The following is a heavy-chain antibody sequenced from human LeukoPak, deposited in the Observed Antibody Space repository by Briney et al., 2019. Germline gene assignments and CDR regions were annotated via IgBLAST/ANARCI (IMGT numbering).Heavy chain of an antibody. Sequence: SETLSLTCAVYGGSFSGYYWSWIRQPPGKGLEWIGKINHSGSTNYNPSLKSRVTISVDTSKNQFSLKLSSVTAADTAVYYCARGLMSGCSSTSCYRRGNYYYYYYMDVWGKGTTVTVSS. CDR3: ARGLMSGCSSTSCYRRGNYYYYYYMDV. CDR1: GGSFSGYY. CDR2: INHSGST. D-gene: IGHD2-2*02. J-gene: IGHJ6*03. V-gene: IGHV4-34*01.